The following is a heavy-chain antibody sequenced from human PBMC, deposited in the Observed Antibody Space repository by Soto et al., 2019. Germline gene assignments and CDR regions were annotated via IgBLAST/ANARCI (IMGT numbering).Heavy chain of an antibody. CDR2: IYNSGNT. D-gene: IGHD2-21*02. CDR3: ASPVTFAFDY. Sequence: QVQLQESGPGLVKPSQTLSLTCTVSGGSISSGDYYWTWIRQLPGKGLEWIGYIYNSGNTQYNPSLKSRVTISIDTSTNQYSLILTSVTAADTAVYYCASPVTFAFDYWGQGTLVTVSS. CDR1: GGSISSGDYY. J-gene: IGHJ4*02. V-gene: IGHV4-31*03.